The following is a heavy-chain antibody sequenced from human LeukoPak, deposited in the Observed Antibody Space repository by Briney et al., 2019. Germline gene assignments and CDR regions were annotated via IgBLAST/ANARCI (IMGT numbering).Heavy chain of an antibody. Sequence: GGSLRLSCAASGFTFSSYAMSWVRQAPGKGLEWVSAISGSGGSTYYADSAKGRFTISRDNSKNTLYLQMNSLRAEDTAVYYCAKDRPGGATIRNAFDIWGQGTMVTVSS. CDR3: AKDRPGGATIRNAFDI. J-gene: IGHJ3*02. D-gene: IGHD1-26*01. CDR2: ISGSGGST. V-gene: IGHV3-23*01. CDR1: GFTFSSYA.